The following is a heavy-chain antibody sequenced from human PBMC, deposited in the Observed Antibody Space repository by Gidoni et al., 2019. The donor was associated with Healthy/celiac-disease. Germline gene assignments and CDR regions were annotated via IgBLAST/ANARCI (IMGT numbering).Heavy chain of an antibody. D-gene: IGHD1-26*01. CDR2: IRSKANSYAT. Sequence: VQLVESGGGLVQPGGSLKLSCAASGFTFSGSAMHWVRQASGKGLEWVGRIRSKANSYATAYAASVKGRFTISRDDSKNTAYLQMNSLKTEDTAVYYCTRPGYSGSYVARVVDYWGQGTLVTVSS. CDR3: TRPGYSGSYVARVVDY. J-gene: IGHJ4*02. CDR1: GFTFSGSA. V-gene: IGHV3-73*02.